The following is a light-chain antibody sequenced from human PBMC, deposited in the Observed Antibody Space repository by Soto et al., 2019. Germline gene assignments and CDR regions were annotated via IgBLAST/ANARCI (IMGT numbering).Light chain of an antibody. CDR2: DVS. J-gene: IGLJ1*01. V-gene: IGLV2-14*01. Sequence: QSVVTQPSPLSGSPGQSITISFPGNNNDVGGYNYVSWYQQHAGKAPKLMIYDVSNRPSGVSNRFSGSKSVNTASLTISGLQGEDEADYYCSSYTSSDTLVFGTGTKVTVL. CDR1: NNDVGGYNY. CDR3: SSYTSSDTLV.